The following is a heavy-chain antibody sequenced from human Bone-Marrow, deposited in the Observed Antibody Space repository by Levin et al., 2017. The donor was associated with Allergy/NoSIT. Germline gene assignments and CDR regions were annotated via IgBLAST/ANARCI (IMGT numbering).Heavy chain of an antibody. CDR2: LHHSGST. V-gene: IGHV4-30-4*01. CDR1: GDSISRGNFY. Sequence: SETLSLTCSVSGDSISRGNFYWSWIRQHSGRGLEWLGSLHHSGSTYFNPSLQSRLSASMDTSKNQFSLKLTSVTAADTAVYYCAKFDFWVNNWFDPWGQGTLVTVSS. J-gene: IGHJ5*02. D-gene: IGHD3/OR15-3a*01. CDR3: AKFDFWVNNWFDP.